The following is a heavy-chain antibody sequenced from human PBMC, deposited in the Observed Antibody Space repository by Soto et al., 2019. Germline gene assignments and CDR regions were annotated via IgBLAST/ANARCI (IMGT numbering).Heavy chain of an antibody. D-gene: IGHD4-4*01. CDR3: ARAERPHDYSKCDY. Sequence: QLQLQESGPGLVRPSGTVSLTCSVSGVSLSSTSYYWGWIRQPPGKRPEWIGSIYNGITYYNPSLKSRVTISEDTSKNQFSLKLTSVTAADTAVFYCARAERPHDYSKCDYWGRGMLVTVSS. CDR2: IYNGIT. J-gene: IGHJ4*01. V-gene: IGHV4-39*02. CDR1: GVSLSSTSYY.